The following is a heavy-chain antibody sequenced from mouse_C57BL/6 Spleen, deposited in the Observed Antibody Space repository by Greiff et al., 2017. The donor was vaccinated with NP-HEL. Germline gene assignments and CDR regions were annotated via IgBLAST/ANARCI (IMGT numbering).Heavy chain of an antibody. CDR3: SYWYFDV. CDR2: IYPRSGNT. CDR1: GYTFTSYG. V-gene: IGHV1-81*01. Sequence: QVQLKESGAELARPGASVKLSCKASGYTFTSYGISWVKQRTGQGLEWIGEIYPRSGNTYYNEKFKGKATLTADKSSSTAYMELRSLTSEDSAVYFCSYWYFDVWGTGTTVTVSS. J-gene: IGHJ1*03.